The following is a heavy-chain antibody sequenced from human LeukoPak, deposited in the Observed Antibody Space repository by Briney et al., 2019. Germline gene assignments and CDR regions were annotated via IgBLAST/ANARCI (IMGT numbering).Heavy chain of an antibody. CDR1: GYTFTNYY. CDR2: INPSGGST. D-gene: IGHD2-8*02. J-gene: IGHJ5*02. Sequence: ASVKVSCKASGYTFTNYYIHWVRQAPGQGLEWMGIINPSGGSTSYAQNFLGRVTLTRDMSTRTVYMDMNSLRSDDTAVYYCATRASGGDWFDPWGQGTLVTVSS. V-gene: IGHV1-46*01. CDR3: ATRASGGDWFDP.